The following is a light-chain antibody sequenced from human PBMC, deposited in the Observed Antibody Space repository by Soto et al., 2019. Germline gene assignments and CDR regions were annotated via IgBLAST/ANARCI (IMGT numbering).Light chain of an antibody. J-gene: IGKJ1*01. CDR3: QQYNNWPPWM. V-gene: IGKV3D-15*01. Sequence: EIVMTQSPGTLSLSPGETATLSCRASQSVSSNYVAWFHQKPGQAPRLLIYGASSRATGVPDRFSASGSGTEFTLTISSLQSEDFAVYYCQQYNNWPPWMFGQGTKVDIK. CDR2: GAS. CDR1: QSVSSN.